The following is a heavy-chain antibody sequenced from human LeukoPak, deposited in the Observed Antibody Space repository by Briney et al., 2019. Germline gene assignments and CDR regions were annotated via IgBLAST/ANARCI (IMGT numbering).Heavy chain of an antibody. V-gene: IGHV1-46*01. CDR2: INPSGGST. D-gene: IGHD5-24*01. J-gene: IGHJ4*02. CDR3: ARGGSRDGYIALFDY. Sequence: ASVKVSCKASGYTFTSYAMNWVRQAPGQGLEWMGIINPSGGSTSYAQKFQGRVTMTRDTSTSTVYMELSSLRSEDTAVYYCARGGSRDGYIALFDYWGQGTLVTVSS. CDR1: GYTFTSYA.